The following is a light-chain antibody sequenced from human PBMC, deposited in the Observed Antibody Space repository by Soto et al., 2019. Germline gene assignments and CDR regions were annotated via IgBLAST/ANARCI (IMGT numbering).Light chain of an antibody. Sequence: IVMTQSPATLSVSPGERATLSCRASQSVGTKLAWYQQTRGQAPRLLIYGASNRATGVPARFSGSVSGTEFTLTISSLQSEDFAVYYCQQRSNRPLTFGGGTKVDIK. V-gene: IGKV3-15*01. J-gene: IGKJ4*01. CDR3: QQRSNRPLT. CDR2: GAS. CDR1: QSVGTK.